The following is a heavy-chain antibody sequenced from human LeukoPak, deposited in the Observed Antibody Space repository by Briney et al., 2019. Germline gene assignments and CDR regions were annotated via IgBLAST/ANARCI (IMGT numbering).Heavy chain of an antibody. CDR1: GYTFTSYD. V-gene: IGHV1-8*01. CDR2: MNPNSGNT. D-gene: IGHD3-10*01. CDR3: ARGYGSGSYYKGISGDY. Sequence: ASVKVSCKASGYTFTSYDINWVRQATGQGLEWMGWMNPNSGNTGYAQKFQGRVTMTRNTSISTAYMELSSLRSDDTAVYYCARGYGSGSYYKGISGDYWGQGTLVTVSS. J-gene: IGHJ4*02.